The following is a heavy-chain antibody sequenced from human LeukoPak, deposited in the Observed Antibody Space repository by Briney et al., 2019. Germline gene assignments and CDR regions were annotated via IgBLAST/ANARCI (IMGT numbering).Heavy chain of an antibody. D-gene: IGHD3-3*01. CDR2: IYYSGNT. CDR1: GVSISSSNSY. CDR3: ARDPFGVVISYYYYYMDV. Sequence: SETLSLTCTVSGVSISSSNSYWGWIRQPPGKGLEWIGSIYYSGNTYYNPSLKSRVTISVDTSKNQFSLKLSSVTAADTAVYYCARDPFGVVISYYYYYMDVWGKGTTVTVSS. V-gene: IGHV4-39*07. J-gene: IGHJ6*03.